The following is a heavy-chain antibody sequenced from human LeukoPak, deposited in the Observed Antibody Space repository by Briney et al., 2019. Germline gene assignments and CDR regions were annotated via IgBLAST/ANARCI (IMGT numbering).Heavy chain of an antibody. V-gene: IGHV1-8*01. J-gene: IGHJ6*02. CDR2: MNPNSGNT. CDR1: GYTFTSYD. Sequence: ASVKVSCKASGYTFTSYDINWVRQATGQGLEWMGWMNPNSGNTGYAQKFQGRVTMTRNTSISTAYMELSSLRSEDTAVYYCARGRVSSWYPINYYYYYGMDVWGQGTTVTVSS. CDR3: ARGRVSSWYPINYYYYYGMDV. D-gene: IGHD6-13*01.